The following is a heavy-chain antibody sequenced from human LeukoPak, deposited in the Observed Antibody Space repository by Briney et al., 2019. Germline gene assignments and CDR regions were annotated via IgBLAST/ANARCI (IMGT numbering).Heavy chain of an antibody. CDR1: GFTFTSYG. CDR3: ARGGYGMDV. CDR2: ISYDGSNK. V-gene: IGHV3-30*03. J-gene: IGHJ6*02. Sequence: PGGSLRLSCAASGFTFTSYGMHWVRQAPGKGLEWVAVISYDGSNKYYADSVKGRFTISRDNSKNTLYLQMNSLRAEDTAVYYCARGGYGMDVLGQGTTVTVSS.